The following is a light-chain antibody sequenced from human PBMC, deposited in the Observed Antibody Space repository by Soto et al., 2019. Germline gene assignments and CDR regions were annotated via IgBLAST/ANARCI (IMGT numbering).Light chain of an antibody. V-gene: IGLV2-14*01. CDR1: SSDIGAYNY. J-gene: IGLJ3*02. Sequence: QPASVSGSPGQSITISCTGTSSDIGAYNYVSWHQHHPGKAPKLLIYGVSNRPSGVSDRFSGSKSATTASLTIPGLQSEDEAHYYCTSYTASKSRVFGGGTKVTVL. CDR3: TSYTASKSRV. CDR2: GVS.